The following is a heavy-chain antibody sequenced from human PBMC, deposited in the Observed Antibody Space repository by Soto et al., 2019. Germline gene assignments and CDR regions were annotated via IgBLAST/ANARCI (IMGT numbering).Heavy chain of an antibody. J-gene: IGHJ6*02. CDR2: VSGKGVST. CDR1: GFTFSGYA. V-gene: IGHV3-23*01. CDR3: AQGTGTYGYSYYYAMDV. D-gene: IGHD3-10*01. Sequence: GGALRLSCAGSGFTFSGYAVSWVRHAPGRGLASVSTVSGKGVSTESADAGRDRVTISKDNTQSTLYLQMNGLRAEDTAVYYCAQGTGTYGYSYYYAMDVWGQGTTVPVSS.